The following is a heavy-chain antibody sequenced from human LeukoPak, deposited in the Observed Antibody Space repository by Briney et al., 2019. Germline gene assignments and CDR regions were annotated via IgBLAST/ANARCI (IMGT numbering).Heavy chain of an antibody. J-gene: IGHJ4*02. CDR1: GGSVSSGSYY. V-gene: IGHV4-61*01. Sequence: SETLSLTCTVSGGSVSSGSYYWSWIRQPPGKGLEWIGYIYYSGSTNYNPSLKSRVTISVDTSKNQFSLKLSSVTAADTAVYYCARVIGGRGYSGYLRYYFDYWGQGTLVTVSS. CDR2: IYYSGST. CDR3: ARVIGGRGYSGYLRYYFDY. D-gene: IGHD5-12*01.